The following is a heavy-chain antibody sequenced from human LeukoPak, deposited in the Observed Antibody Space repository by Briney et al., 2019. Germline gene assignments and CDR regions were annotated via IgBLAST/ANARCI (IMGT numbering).Heavy chain of an antibody. D-gene: IGHD6-13*01. J-gene: IGHJ5*02. CDR3: AKGAAAGKVDWFDP. CDR2: ITGHGAT. Sequence: GGSLRLSCAASGFTFSNFAMMWVRQAPGTGLQWVSTITGHGATFYADSVRGRFTIFRDTSMNTLFLQMNSLGAEDTAVYYCAKGAAAGKVDWFDPWGQGTLATVSS. CDR1: GFTFSNFA. V-gene: IGHV3-23*01.